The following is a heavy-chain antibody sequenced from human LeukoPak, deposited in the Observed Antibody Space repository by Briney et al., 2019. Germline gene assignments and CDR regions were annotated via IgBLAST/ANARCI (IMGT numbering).Heavy chain of an antibody. J-gene: IGHJ4*02. Sequence: ASVKLSCKGSGYTFTSYYMHWVRHAPGQGLGRMGIINPSGGSRSYAQTFQGRVTMTRDTSTSTVYMELRSLRTEDTAVYYCTRGGGPLFDYWGQGTLVTVSS. D-gene: IGHD2-21*01. V-gene: IGHV1-46*01. CDR1: GYTFTSYY. CDR2: INPSGGSR. CDR3: TRGGGPLFDY.